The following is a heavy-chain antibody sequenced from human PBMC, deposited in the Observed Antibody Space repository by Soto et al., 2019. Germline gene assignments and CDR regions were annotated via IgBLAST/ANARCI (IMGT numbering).Heavy chain of an antibody. V-gene: IGHV4-39*01. CDR3: ASLLLLNYYYYYGMDV. D-gene: IGHD3-22*01. J-gene: IGHJ6*02. Sequence: SETLSLTCTVSGGSISSSSYYWGWIRQPPGKGLEWIGSIYYSGSTYYNPSLKSRVTISVDTSKNQFSLKLSSVTAADTAVYYCASLLLLNYYYYYGMDVWGQGTTVTVSS. CDR1: GGSISSSSYY. CDR2: IYYSGST.